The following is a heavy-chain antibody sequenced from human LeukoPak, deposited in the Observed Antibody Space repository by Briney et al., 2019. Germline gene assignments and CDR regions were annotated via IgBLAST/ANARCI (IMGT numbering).Heavy chain of an antibody. CDR3: ASLLIGYYQSFSYNTFDY. CDR2: ISYDGSNK. J-gene: IGHJ4*02. CDR1: GFTFSSYA. D-gene: IGHD3-3*01. Sequence: PGGSLRLSCAASGFTFSSYAMHWVRQAPGKGLEWVAVISYDGSNKYYADPVKGRFTISRDNSENTLYLQMNSLRAEDTAVYYCASLLIGYYQSFSYNTFDYWGQGSLVTVSS. V-gene: IGHV3-30-3*01.